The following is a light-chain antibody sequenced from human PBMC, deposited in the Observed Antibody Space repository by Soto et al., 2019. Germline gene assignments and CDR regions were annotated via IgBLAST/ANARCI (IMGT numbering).Light chain of an antibody. V-gene: IGLV2-11*01. Sequence: QSALTQPRSVSGSPGQSVTISCTGTRNDDGGYNYVSWYQQHPGKAPKLMIYDVTKRPSGVPDRFSGSKSGSTASLTISGLQAEDEADYYCCSYAGSYIFVFGTGTKLTVL. CDR1: RNDDGGYNY. CDR3: CSYAGSYIFV. J-gene: IGLJ1*01. CDR2: DVT.